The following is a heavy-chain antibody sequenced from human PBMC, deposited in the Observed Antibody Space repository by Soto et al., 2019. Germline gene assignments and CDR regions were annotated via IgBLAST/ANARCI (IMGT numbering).Heavy chain of an antibody. D-gene: IGHD1-1*01. CDR3: ATYLSNQHPQLVH. V-gene: IGHV1-69*13. Sequence: GSSVKVSCKASGGTFSSYAISWVRQAPGQGLEWMGGIIPIFGTANYAQKFQGRVTITADESTSTAYMELSSLRSEDTAVYYCATYLSNQHPQLVHWSQGTRVTVSS. J-gene: IGHJ4*02. CDR1: GGTFSSYA. CDR2: IIPIFGTA.